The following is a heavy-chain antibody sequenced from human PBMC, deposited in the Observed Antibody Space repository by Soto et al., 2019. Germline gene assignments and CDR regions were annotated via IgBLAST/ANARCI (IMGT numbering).Heavy chain of an antibody. V-gene: IGHV4-4*02. CDR1: GDSITGDNW. Sequence: QVQLQESGPGLVQPSGTLSLTCAVSGDSITGDNWWSWVRQSPGKGLEWIGEIHHSGATNYNPSLKSRVSVSVDKSKNQFHLKLNSVTAADTAMFYCATQGFYRMGVWGRGTTVTVSS. CDR2: IHHSGAT. J-gene: IGHJ6*02. CDR3: ATQGFYRMGV.